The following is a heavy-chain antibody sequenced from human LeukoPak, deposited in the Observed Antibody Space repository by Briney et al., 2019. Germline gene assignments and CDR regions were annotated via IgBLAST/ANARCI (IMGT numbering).Heavy chain of an antibody. CDR1: GFTFSSYE. CDR2: ISSSGSSI. CDR3: ARCIVGPTIFDY. Sequence: AGGSLRLSCAASGFTFSSYEMNWVRQAPGKGLEWVSYISSSGSSIYYADSVKGRFTISRDNAKNSLYLQMNSLGAEDTAVYYCARCIVGPTIFDYWGQGTLVTVSS. J-gene: IGHJ4*02. V-gene: IGHV3-48*03. D-gene: IGHD1-26*01.